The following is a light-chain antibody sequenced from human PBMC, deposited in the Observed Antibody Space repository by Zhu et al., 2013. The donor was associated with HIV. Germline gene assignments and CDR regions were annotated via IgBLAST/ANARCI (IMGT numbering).Light chain of an antibody. CDR2: DAS. J-gene: IGKJ1*01. CDR3: HQYNSYST. CDR1: QSISTW. Sequence: DIQMTQSPSAMSASVGDRVTITCRASQSISTWLAWYQQKPGKAPKLLIYDASSLESGVPSRFSGSASGTQFTLTISSLQPDDIATYYCHQYNSYSTFGQGTKVELK. V-gene: IGKV1-5*01.